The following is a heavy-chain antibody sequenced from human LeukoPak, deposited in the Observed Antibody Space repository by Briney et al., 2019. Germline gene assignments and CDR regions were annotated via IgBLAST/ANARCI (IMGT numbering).Heavy chain of an antibody. D-gene: IGHD3-10*01. J-gene: IGHJ6*02. Sequence: GGSLRLSCAASGFTFSSYWMSWVRQAPGKGLEWVANIKQDGSEKYYVDSVKGRFTISRDNAKNSLYLQMNSLRAEDTAVYYCARDLLVMYGSGSLYYYGMDVWGQGTTVTVSS. V-gene: IGHV3-7*01. CDR3: ARDLLVMYGSGSLYYYGMDV. CDR2: IKQDGSEK. CDR1: GFTFSSYW.